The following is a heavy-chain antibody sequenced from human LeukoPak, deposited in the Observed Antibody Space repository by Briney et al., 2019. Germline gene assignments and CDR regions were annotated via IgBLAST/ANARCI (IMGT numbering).Heavy chain of an antibody. D-gene: IGHD4-17*01. J-gene: IGHJ4*02. V-gene: IGHV3-30-3*01. CDR3: TTDPPAYGDYYSYDY. CDR2: ISYDGSNK. CDR1: GFTFSSYA. Sequence: PGGSLRLSCAASGFTFSSYAMHWVRQAPGKGLEWVAVISYDGSNKYYADSVKGRFTISRDNSKNTLYLQMNSLRAEDTAVYYCTTDPPAYGDYYSYDYWGQGTLVTVSS.